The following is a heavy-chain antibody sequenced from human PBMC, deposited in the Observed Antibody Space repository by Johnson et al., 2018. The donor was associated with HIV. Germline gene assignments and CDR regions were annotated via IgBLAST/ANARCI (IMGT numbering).Heavy chain of an antibody. CDR2: IRYDGGNK. V-gene: IGHV3-30*02. CDR3: AKERSTYYNFWSGSAGNDAFDI. CDR1: GFAFSSYG. J-gene: IGHJ3*02. D-gene: IGHD3-3*01. Sequence: QVQLVESGGGVVQPGGSLRLSCVASGFAFSSYGMHWVRQAPGKGLEWVSFIRYDGGNKSYGDSVKGRFTISSDNSKNTLYVQMISLRAEDTAVYYCAKERSTYYNFWSGSAGNDAFDIWGQGTMVTVSS.